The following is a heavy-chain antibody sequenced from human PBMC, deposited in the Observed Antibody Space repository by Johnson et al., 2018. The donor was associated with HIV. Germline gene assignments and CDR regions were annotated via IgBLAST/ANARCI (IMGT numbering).Heavy chain of an antibody. J-gene: IGHJ3*02. V-gene: IGHV3-30*04. Sequence: QVQLVESGGGVVQPGRSRRLSCVASGFTFSSYTMHWVRQAPGKGLEWVAVISYDGSNKYFADSVKGRFTISRDNSKNTLYLQMSSLRAEDTAVYYCAKARSLLDYGGFDAFDIWGQGTLVIVSS. CDR2: ISYDGSNK. D-gene: IGHD4-23*01. CDR3: AKARSLLDYGGFDAFDI. CDR1: GFTFSSYT.